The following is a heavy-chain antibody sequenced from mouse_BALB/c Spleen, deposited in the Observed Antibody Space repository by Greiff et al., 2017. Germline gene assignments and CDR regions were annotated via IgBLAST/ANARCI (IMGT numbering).Heavy chain of an antibody. Sequence: QVQLQQSGAELARPGASVKLSCKASGYTFTSYWMQWVKQRPGQGLEWIGAIYPGDGDTRYTQKFKGKATLTADKSSSTAYMQLSSLASEDSAVYYCARGDGKGFDYWGQGTTLTVSS. J-gene: IGHJ2*01. CDR3: ARGDGKGFDY. D-gene: IGHD2-1*01. CDR1: GYTFTSYW. V-gene: IGHV1-87*01. CDR2: IYPGDGDT.